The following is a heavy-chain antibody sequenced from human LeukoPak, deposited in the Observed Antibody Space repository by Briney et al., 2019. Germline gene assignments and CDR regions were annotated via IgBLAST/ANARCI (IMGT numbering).Heavy chain of an antibody. CDR2: IYTSGST. CDR3: ARATHYYDSSGYYFEAAFDI. Sequence: SETLSLTRTVSGGSISSGSYYWSWIRQPAGKGLEWIGRIYTSGSTNYNPSLKSRVTISVDTSKNQFSLKLSSVTAADTAVYYCARATHYYDSSGYYFEAAFDIWGQGTMVTVSS. CDR1: GGSISSGSYY. V-gene: IGHV4-61*02. D-gene: IGHD3-22*01. J-gene: IGHJ3*02.